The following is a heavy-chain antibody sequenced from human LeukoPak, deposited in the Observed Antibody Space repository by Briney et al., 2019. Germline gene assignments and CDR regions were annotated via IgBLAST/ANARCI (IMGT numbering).Heavy chain of an antibody. D-gene: IGHD1-1*01. Sequence: SETLSLTCTVSGGSISSSSYYWGWIRQPPGKGLEWIGSIYYSGSTYYNPSLKSRVTISVDTSKNQFSLKLSSVTAADTAVYYCARDRRNWNPNWFDPWGQGTLVTVSS. CDR3: ARDRRNWNPNWFDP. CDR1: GGSISSSSYY. J-gene: IGHJ5*02. V-gene: IGHV4-39*07. CDR2: IYYSGST.